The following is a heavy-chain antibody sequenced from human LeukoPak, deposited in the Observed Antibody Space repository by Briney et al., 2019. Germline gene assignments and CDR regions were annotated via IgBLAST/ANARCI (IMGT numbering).Heavy chain of an antibody. Sequence: SQTLSLTCAISGDSVSTKSAAWNWIRKSPSRGLEWLVRTYYRSKWYNDYADSVKRRITINPDTSRNEFSLHLRSMTFEDAGVYFCARDRLTSGWFDIWGQGTVVSVSS. CDR1: GDSVSTKSAA. V-gene: IGHV6-1*01. CDR2: TYYRSKWYN. J-gene: IGHJ3*02. D-gene: IGHD6-19*01. CDR3: ARDRLTSGWFDI.